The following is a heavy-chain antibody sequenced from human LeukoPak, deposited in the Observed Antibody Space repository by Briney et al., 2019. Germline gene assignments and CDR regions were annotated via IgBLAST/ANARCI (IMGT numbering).Heavy chain of an antibody. CDR3: ARFPVIIVATISVYYYYMDV. CDR1: GFTFSRFW. D-gene: IGHD5-12*01. CDR2: IKQDGSEK. J-gene: IGHJ6*03. V-gene: IGHV3-7*01. Sequence: GGSLILSCAASGFTFSRFWMSWVRQAPGKGLEWVANIKQDGSEKYYVDSVKGRFTISRDNAKNSLYLQMNSLRAEDTAVYYCARFPVIIVATISVYYYYMDVWGKGTTVTVSS.